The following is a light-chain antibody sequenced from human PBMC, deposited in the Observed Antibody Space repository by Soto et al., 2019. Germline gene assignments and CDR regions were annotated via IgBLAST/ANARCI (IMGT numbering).Light chain of an antibody. Sequence: ETVLTQSPGTLSLSPGERATLSCRASQNAGNNYIAWYQQKPGQAPRLLIHTASTWATGIPDRFSGSGSGTDFTLTIARLEPEDFAVYYCQQYASSPLTFGQGTKVEIK. J-gene: IGKJ2*01. CDR2: TAS. CDR1: QNAGNNY. CDR3: QQYASSPLT. V-gene: IGKV3-20*01.